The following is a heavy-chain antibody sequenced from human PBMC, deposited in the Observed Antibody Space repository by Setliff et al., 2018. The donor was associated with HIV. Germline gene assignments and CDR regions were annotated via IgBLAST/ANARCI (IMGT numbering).Heavy chain of an antibody. CDR1: GYTFSRYG. Sequence: ASVKVSCKTSGYTFSRYGFSWVRQAPGQGLEWMGWISAYNLNSNYAQKFQGRVTMTTDTSASTGYMELRSLRSDDTAVYYCARAYYHDSSGYQGFDYWGQGTLVTVSS. J-gene: IGHJ4*02. V-gene: IGHV1-18*01. CDR2: ISAYNLNS. D-gene: IGHD3-22*01. CDR3: ARAYYHDSSGYQGFDY.